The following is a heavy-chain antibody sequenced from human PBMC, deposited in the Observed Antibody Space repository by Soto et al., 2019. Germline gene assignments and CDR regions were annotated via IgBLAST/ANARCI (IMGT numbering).Heavy chain of an antibody. CDR1: GFTFDDYA. J-gene: IGHJ4*02. CDR2: ISWNSGSI. V-gene: IGHV3-9*01. D-gene: IGHD5-12*01. Sequence: EVQLVESGGGLVQPGRSLRLSCAASGFTFDDYAMHWFRQAPGKGLEWVSGISWNSGSIGYADSVKGRFTISRDNAKNSLYLQMNSLRAEDTALYYCAKAEPPEYSVPDFDYWGQGTLVTVSS. CDR3: AKAEPPEYSVPDFDY.